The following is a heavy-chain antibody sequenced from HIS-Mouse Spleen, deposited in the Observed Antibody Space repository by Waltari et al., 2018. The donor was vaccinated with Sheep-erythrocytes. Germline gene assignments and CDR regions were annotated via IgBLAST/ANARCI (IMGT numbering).Heavy chain of an antibody. Sequence: QVQLVESGGGVVQPGRSLRLSCAASGFTFSSYVMHWVRQAPGKGLEWVAVISYDGSNKYYADSVKGRFTISRDNSKNTLYLQMNSLRAEDTAVYYCARQSIAAADYWGQGTLVTVSS. V-gene: IGHV3-30*03. CDR2: ISYDGSNK. J-gene: IGHJ4*02. CDR1: GFTFSSYV. D-gene: IGHD6-13*01. CDR3: ARQSIAAADY.